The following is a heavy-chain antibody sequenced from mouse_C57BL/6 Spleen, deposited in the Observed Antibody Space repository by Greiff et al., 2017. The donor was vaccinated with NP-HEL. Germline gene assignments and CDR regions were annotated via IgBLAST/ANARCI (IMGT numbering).Heavy chain of an antibody. V-gene: IGHV1-50*01. CDR3: ARSKVATKYFEV. Sequence: QVQLQQPGAELVKPGASVKLSCKASGYTFTSYWMQWVKQRPGQGLEWIGEIDPSDSYTNYNQKFKGKATWTVDTSSSTAYMQLSSLTSEDSAVYYCARSKVATKYFEVWGTGTTVTVAS. CDR1: GYTFTSYW. D-gene: IGHD1-1*01. J-gene: IGHJ1*03. CDR2: IDPSDSYT.